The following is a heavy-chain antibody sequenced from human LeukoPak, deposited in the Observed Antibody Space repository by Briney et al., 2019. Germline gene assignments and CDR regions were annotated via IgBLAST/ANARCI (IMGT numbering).Heavy chain of an antibody. CDR1: GFTFSNYG. J-gene: IGHJ5*02. Sequence: LTGGSLRLSCAASGFTFSNYGMHWVRQAPGKGLEWVSYTSSTSSTIYYADSVKGRFTISRDNAKNSLYLQMNSLRAEDTAVYYCAGYSSSWGPHWFDPWGQGTLVTVSS. CDR3: AGYSSSWGPHWFDP. D-gene: IGHD6-13*01. V-gene: IGHV3-48*01. CDR2: TSSTSSTI.